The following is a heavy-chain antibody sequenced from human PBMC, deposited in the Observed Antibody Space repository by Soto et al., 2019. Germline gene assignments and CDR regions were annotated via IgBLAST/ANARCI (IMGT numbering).Heavy chain of an antibody. CDR1: GYSFTSYW. CDR2: IDPSDSYT. D-gene: IGHD6-6*01. CDR3: ARHVSSSSPIYYYYYGMDV. J-gene: IGHJ6*02. V-gene: IGHV5-10-1*01. Sequence: GESLNISCKGSGYSFTSYWISWVRQMPGKGLEWMGRIDPSDSYTNYSPSFQGHVTISADKSISTAYLQWSSLKASDTAMYYCARHVSSSSPIYYYYYGMDVWGQGTTVTVSS.